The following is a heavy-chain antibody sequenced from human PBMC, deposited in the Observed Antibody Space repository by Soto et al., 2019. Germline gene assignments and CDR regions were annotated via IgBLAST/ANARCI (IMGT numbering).Heavy chain of an antibody. V-gene: IGHV4-34*01. CDR2: TNYSGNT. Sequence: SETISIPCAVYRGSFSGYYWTWICQPPGKGLEWIGETNYSGNTNENPSLKSRVIISVDTSKNQFSLKLRSVTAADTAVYYCARGVTMVQGDAPDQYYFDSWGRGGLVTVSS. D-gene: IGHD3-10*01. CDR1: RGSFSGYY. J-gene: IGHJ4*02. CDR3: ARGVTMVQGDAPDQYYFDS.